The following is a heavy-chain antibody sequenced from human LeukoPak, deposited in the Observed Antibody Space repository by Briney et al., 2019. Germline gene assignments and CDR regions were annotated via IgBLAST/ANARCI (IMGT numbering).Heavy chain of an antibody. D-gene: IGHD3-22*01. CDR1: GFTFSSYS. Sequence: GGSLSLSCAASGFTFSSYSMNWVRQAPGKGLEWVSSITSSTNYIYYADSVKGRFTISRDDAKNTLYLQMNSLRAEDTAVYYCARDTNYYDSSGYYSGSDSDYRGPGTLVTVSS. CDR3: ARDTNYYDSSGYYSGSDSDY. V-gene: IGHV3-21*04. J-gene: IGHJ4*02. CDR2: ITSSTNYI.